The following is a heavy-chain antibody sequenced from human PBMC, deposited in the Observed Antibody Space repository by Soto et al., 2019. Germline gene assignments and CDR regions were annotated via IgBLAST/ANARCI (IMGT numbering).Heavy chain of an antibody. Sequence: SETLSLTCTVSGGSISSYYWSWIRQPPGKGLEWIGYIYYSGSTKYSPSLKSRVTMSVDTSKNHFSLKLISVTTADTAVYFCAREGNLGRWIQPLDSWGQGTLVTVSS. CDR2: IYYSGST. J-gene: IGHJ4*02. D-gene: IGHD2-2*03. V-gene: IGHV4-59*01. CDR1: GGSISSYY. CDR3: AREGNLGRWIQPLDS.